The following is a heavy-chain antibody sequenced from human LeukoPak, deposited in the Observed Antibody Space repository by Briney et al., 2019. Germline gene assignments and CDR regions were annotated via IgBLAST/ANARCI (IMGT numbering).Heavy chain of an antibody. CDR2: ISSSSSYI. D-gene: IGHD3/OR15-3a*01. CDR1: GFTFDDYA. Sequence: GGSLRLSCAASGFTFDDYAMHWVRQAQGKGLEWVSSISSSSSYIYYADSVKGRFTISRDISKNTVYLQMNNLRAEDTAVYYCARIDDFARDYFDYWGQGTLVTVSS. J-gene: IGHJ4*02. CDR3: ARIDDFARDYFDY. V-gene: IGHV3-21*04.